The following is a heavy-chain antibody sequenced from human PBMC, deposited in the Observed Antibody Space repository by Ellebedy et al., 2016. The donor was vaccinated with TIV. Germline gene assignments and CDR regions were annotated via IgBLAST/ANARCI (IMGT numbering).Heavy chain of an antibody. CDR1: GDSITSYY. D-gene: IGHD2-2*01. CDR2: SSYSGSA. Sequence: MPSETLSLTCTVSGDSITSYYWNWIRQPPGRGLEWIGHSSYSGSAMYNPSPKIRVTMSLDTSKNQFSLHLTSVTAADTAVYYCARRRAMHVIGQEDSWLDPWGQGTPVTVSS. CDR3: ARRRAMHVIGQEDSWLDP. J-gene: IGHJ5*02. V-gene: IGHV4-59*08.